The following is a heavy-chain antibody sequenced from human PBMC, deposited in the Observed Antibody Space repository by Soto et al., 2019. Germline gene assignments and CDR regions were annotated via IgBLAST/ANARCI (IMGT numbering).Heavy chain of an antibody. CDR3: AREPLVPAATFWSGSFDP. V-gene: IGHV6-1*01. Sequence: SQTLSLTCAISGDSVSSNSAAWNWIRQSPSRGLEWLGRTYYRSKWYNDYAVSVKSRITINPDTSKNHFSLQLNSVTPEDTAVYYCAREPLVPAATFWSGSFDPWGQGTLVTVSS. CDR2: TYYRSKWYN. CDR1: GDSVSSNSAA. J-gene: IGHJ5*02. D-gene: IGHD2-2*01.